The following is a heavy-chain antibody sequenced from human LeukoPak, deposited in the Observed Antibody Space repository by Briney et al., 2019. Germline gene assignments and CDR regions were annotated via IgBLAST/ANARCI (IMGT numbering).Heavy chain of an antibody. Sequence: SETLSLNCTVSGRSISSYYWGWIRQPPGKGLEWIGSSHYSGSTNYNPSLKSRVTISVDTSKNQFSLKLSSVTAADTAVYYCARGYCSGGSCYSYYYYNYMDVWGKGTTVTVSS. CDR3: ARGYCSGGSCYSYYYYNYMDV. CDR1: GRSISSYY. V-gene: IGHV4-39*07. CDR2: SHYSGST. D-gene: IGHD2-15*01. J-gene: IGHJ6*03.